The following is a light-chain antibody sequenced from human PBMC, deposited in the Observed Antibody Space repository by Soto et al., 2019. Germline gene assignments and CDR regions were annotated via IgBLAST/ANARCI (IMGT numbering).Light chain of an antibody. CDR3: QKYNSAPPPWT. Sequence: DIQMTQSPSSLSASVGDRVTITCRASQGISNYLAWYQQKPGKVPKLLIYAASTLQSGVPSRFRGSGSGTDFTLTISSLQPEDVATYYCQKYNSAPPPWTFGQGTKVEIK. J-gene: IGKJ1*01. CDR1: QGISNY. V-gene: IGKV1-27*01. CDR2: AAS.